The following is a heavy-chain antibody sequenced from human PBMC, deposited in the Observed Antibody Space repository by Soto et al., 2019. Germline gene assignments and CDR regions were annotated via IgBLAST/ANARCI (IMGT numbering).Heavy chain of an antibody. CDR3: ARVSHGSGSYWDY. D-gene: IGHD3-10*01. CDR1: GGSFSGYY. V-gene: IGHV4-34*01. CDR2: IYYSGST. Sequence: SETLSLTCAVYGGSFSGYYWSWIRQPPGKGLEWIGYIYYSGSTYYNPSLKSRVTISVDTSKNQFSLKLSSVTAADTAVYYCARVSHGSGSYWDYWGQGTLVTVSS. J-gene: IGHJ4*02.